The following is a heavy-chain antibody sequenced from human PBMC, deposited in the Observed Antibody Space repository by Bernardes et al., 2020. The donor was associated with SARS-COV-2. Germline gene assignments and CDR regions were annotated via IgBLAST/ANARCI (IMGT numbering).Heavy chain of an antibody. CDR3: ARMLLWSGFCSGGNCYPY. J-gene: IGHJ4*02. Sequence: GGSLRLSCSASGFTFSSYNMNWVRQAPGKGLEWVSSISSSSSYIYYADSVKGRFTISRDNPKNSLYLQMTSLRAEDTAVYYCARMLLWSGFCSGGNCYPYWGQGTLVTVSS. V-gene: IGHV3-21*01. CDR1: GFTFSSYN. CDR2: ISSSSSYI. D-gene: IGHD2-15*01.